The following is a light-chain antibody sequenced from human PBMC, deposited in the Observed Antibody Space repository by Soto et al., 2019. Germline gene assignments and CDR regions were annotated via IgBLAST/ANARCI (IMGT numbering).Light chain of an antibody. Sequence: QSVLTQSPSASASLGASVKLTRTLSSGHSTYAIAWHQQRPEKGPRYLMKLNSDGSHNKGDGIPDRFSGSSSGAERYLTISSLQSEDEADYYCQTWVTGPPWVFGGGTQLTVL. CDR3: QTWVTGPPWV. J-gene: IGLJ3*02. CDR2: LNSDGSH. CDR1: SGHSTYA. V-gene: IGLV4-69*01.